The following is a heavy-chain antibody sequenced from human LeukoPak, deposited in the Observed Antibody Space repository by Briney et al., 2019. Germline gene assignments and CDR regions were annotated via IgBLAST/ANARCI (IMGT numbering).Heavy chain of an antibody. D-gene: IGHD1-26*01. J-gene: IGHJ4*02. CDR3: AKDPYSGSYFDY. Sequence: GGSLRLSCAASGFPFSSYALRLVRQAPGEGVEGVSAISGSGGSAYYADSVKGRFIISRDNSKNTLYLQMNSLRAEDTAVYYCAKDPYSGSYFDYWGQGTLVTVSS. CDR1: GFPFSSYA. CDR2: ISGSGGSA. V-gene: IGHV3-23*01.